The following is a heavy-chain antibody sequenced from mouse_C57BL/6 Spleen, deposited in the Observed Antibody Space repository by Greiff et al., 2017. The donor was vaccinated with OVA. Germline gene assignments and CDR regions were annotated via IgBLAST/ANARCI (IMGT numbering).Heavy chain of an antibody. CDR1: GYAFSSYW. CDR2: IYPGDGDT. J-gene: IGHJ2*01. D-gene: IGHD3-2*02. CDR3: ARDSSGYVHY. V-gene: IGHV1-80*01. Sequence: QVQLKESGAELVKPGASVKISCKASGYAFSSYWMNWVKQRPGKGLEWIGQIYPGDGDTNYNGKFKGKATLTADKSSSTAYMQLSSLTSEDSAVYFCARDSSGYVHYWGQGTTLTVSS.